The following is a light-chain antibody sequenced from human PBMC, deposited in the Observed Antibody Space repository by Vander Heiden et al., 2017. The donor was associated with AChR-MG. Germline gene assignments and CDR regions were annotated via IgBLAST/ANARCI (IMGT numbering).Light chain of an antibody. V-gene: IGKV1-39*01. CDR3: QQSYSSPPYT. CDR1: QSISIY. Sequence: DIQMTQSPSSLSASVGDRVTITCRASQSISIYLNWYQQKPGKAPMLLIYSASNLQSGVPSRFSGSGSGADFALTINNLQPEDFATYYCQQSYSSPPYTFGQGTKLEIK. J-gene: IGKJ2*01. CDR2: SAS.